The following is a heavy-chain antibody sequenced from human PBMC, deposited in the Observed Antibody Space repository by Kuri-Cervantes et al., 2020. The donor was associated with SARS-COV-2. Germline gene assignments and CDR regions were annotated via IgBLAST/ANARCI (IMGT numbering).Heavy chain of an antibody. Sequence: ESLKISCTVSGGSISSSSYYWGWIRQPPGKGLEWIGSIYYSGSTYYNPSLKGRVTISVDTSKNQFSLKLSSVTAADTAVYYCARQMMSTITIFGVVITRHWFDPWGQGTLVTVSS. D-gene: IGHD3-3*01. CDR2: IYYSGST. CDR1: GGSISSSSYY. V-gene: IGHV4-39*01. CDR3: ARQMMSTITIFGVVITRHWFDP. J-gene: IGHJ5*02.